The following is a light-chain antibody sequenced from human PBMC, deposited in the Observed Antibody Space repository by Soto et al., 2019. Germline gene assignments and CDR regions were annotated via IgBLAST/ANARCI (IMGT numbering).Light chain of an antibody. CDR2: AS. J-gene: IGKJ3*01. CDR3: QHYGTSGL. CDR1: QSVSDSY. V-gene: IGKV3-20*01. Sequence: EIVLTQSPGTLSLSPGERATLSCRASQSVSDSYLAWYQQKPGQAPRLLIYASSRATGIPDRFSGSGSGTDFTLTISRLEPEDFAVYYCQHYGTSGLFGPGTKVEIK.